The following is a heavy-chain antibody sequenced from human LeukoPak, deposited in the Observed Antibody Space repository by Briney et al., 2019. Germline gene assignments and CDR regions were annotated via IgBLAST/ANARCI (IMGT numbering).Heavy chain of an antibody. CDR1: GGSISSYY. D-gene: IGHD1-26*01. Sequence: SETLSLTCTVSGGSISSYYWSWIRQPPGKGLGWIGYIYYSGSTNYNPSLKSRVTISVDTSKNQFSLKLSSVTAADTAVYYCARDRVGATDYWGQGTLVTVSS. CDR3: ARDRVGATDY. J-gene: IGHJ4*02. V-gene: IGHV4-59*01. CDR2: IYYSGST.